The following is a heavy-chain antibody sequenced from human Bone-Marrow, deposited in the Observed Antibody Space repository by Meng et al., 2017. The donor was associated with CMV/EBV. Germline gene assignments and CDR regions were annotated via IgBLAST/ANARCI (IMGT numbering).Heavy chain of an antibody. J-gene: IGHJ6*01. V-gene: IGHV3-11*01. CDR2: ISYSGETM. CDR3: ARGHYGMDV. Sequence: GESLKISCVASGFTFSDYYMSWIRQAPGKGLEWVSYISYSGETMDYVESVRGRFTISRDNAENSLFLQMNSLTVDDLAVYYCARGHYGMDVWGPGTTVTVSS. CDR1: GFTFSDYY.